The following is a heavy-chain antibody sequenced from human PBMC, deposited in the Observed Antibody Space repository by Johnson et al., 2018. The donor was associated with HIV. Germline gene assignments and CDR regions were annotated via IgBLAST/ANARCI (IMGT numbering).Heavy chain of an antibody. V-gene: IGHV3-13*01. CDR2: IGTAGDT. J-gene: IGHJ3*02. D-gene: IGHD6-13*01. CDR3: ARGGVYSSSWYPFQGAFDI. Sequence: MQLVESGGGLVQPGGSLRLSCAASGFTFSSYDMHWVRQATGKGLEWVSAIGTAGDTYYPGSVKGRFTISRENAKNSLYLQMNGLTVGDTAVYYCARGGVYSSSWYPFQGAFDIWGQGTMVTVSS. CDR1: GFTFSSYD.